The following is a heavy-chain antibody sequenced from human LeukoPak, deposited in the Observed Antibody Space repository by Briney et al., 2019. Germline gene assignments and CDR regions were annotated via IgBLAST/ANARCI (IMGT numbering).Heavy chain of an antibody. Sequence: SETLSLTCTVSGYSISSGYYWGWIRQPPGKGLEWIGSIYHSGSTYYNPSLKSRVTISVDTSKNQFSLKLSSVTAADTAVYYCARDRYDFWSGYEKRYFDLWGRGTLVTVSS. V-gene: IGHV4-38-2*02. CDR3: ARDRYDFWSGYEKRYFDL. J-gene: IGHJ2*01. CDR2: IYHSGST. D-gene: IGHD3-3*01. CDR1: GYSISSGYY.